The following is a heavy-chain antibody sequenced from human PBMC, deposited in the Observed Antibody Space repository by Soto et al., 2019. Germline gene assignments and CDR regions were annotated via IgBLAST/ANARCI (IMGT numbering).Heavy chain of an antibody. CDR3: ATSQKGYNWNYFDH. CDR2: IYTSGST. J-gene: IGHJ4*02. Sequence: SETLSLTCTVSGDSMTKYYWSWIRQSAGKGLEWIGRIYTSGSTSYNPSLESRVSVSVDTSKNQFSLKVSGVSAADTAVYYCATSQKGYNWNYFDHWGQGALVTVSS. D-gene: IGHD1-20*01. V-gene: IGHV4-4*07. CDR1: GDSMTKYY.